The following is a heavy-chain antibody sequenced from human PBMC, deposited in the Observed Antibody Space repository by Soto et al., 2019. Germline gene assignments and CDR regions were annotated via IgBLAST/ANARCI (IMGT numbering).Heavy chain of an antibody. CDR1: GFTPNRYA. CDR3: AVGRVAATPYHYYSGRDG. Sequence: GGSMRLSWAASGFTPNRYAFHWVRHAQEKVLEWDSAISGGVDSTFYADSVKGRFTISRDNSKNIQYLQMNNLRAEDTASYYCAVGRVAATPYHYYSGRDGWGQGTTVTVSS. V-gene: IGHV3-23*01. D-gene: IGHD6-13*01. J-gene: IGHJ6*02. CDR2: ISGGVDST.